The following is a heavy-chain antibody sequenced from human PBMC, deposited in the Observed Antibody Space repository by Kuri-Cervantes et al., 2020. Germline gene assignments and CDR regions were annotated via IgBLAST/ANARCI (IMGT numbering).Heavy chain of an antibody. CDR2: ISSSSTI. D-gene: IGHD6-13*01. J-gene: IGHJ6*02. Sequence: GESLKISCAASGFTFSSYSMNWVRQAPRRGLEWVSYISSSSTIYYADSVKGRFTISRDNAKNSLYLQMNSLRDEDTAVYYCSREGIAAAGTDTEYYYYGMDVWGQGTTVTVSS. CDR3: SREGIAAAGTDTEYYYYGMDV. CDR1: GFTFSSYS. V-gene: IGHV3-48*02.